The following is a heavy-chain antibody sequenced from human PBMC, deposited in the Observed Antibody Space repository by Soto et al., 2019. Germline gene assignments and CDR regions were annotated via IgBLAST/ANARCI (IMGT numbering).Heavy chain of an antibody. CDR3: GREIVATTVDYYCYGMDV. Sequence: GGSLRLSCAASGFTFSSYAMSWVRQAPGKGLEWVSAISGSGGSTYYADSVKGRFTISRDNSKNTLYLQTNSLRAEDPAVYYCGREIVATTVDYYCYGMDVWGQGTTVTVSS. J-gene: IGHJ6*02. CDR2: ISGSGGST. D-gene: IGHD5-12*01. CDR1: GFTFSSYA. V-gene: IGHV3-23*01.